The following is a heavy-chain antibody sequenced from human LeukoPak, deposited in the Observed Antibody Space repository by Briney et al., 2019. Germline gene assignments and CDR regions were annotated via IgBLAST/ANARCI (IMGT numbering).Heavy chain of an antibody. D-gene: IGHD5-12*01. CDR2: IIPIFGTA. Sequence: ASVKVSCKASGGTFSSYAISWVRQAPGQGLEWMGGIIPIFGTANYAQEFQGRVTITADESTSTAYMELSSLRSEDTAVYYCASRRYGGYDYWGQGTLVTVSS. J-gene: IGHJ4*02. CDR3: ASRRYGGYDY. V-gene: IGHV1-69*13. CDR1: GGTFSSYA.